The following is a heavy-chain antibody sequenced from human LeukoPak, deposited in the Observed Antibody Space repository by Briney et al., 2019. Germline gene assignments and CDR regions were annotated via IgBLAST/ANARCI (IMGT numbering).Heavy chain of an antibody. J-gene: IGHJ4*02. CDR2: IYYSGST. D-gene: IGHD2-2*01. V-gene: IGHV4-59*01. Sequence: PSETLSLTCTVSGGSISIYYWSWLRQPPGKGLEWIGYIYYSGSTNYKPSLKSRVTISVDTSKNQFSLKLSSVTAADTAVYYCARALGYCSSTSCLFDYWGQGTLVTVSS. CDR3: ARALGYCSSTSCLFDY. CDR1: GGSISIYY.